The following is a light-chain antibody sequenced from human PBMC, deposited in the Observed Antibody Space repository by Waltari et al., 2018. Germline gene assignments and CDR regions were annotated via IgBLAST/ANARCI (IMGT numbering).Light chain of an antibody. CDR1: QSVSRN. CDR2: YAS. V-gene: IGKV3-11*01. CDR3: QQRSDWSYT. Sequence: EIVLTQSPATLSLSPGERATLSCRASQSVSRNLAWYQQKTCQAPSLLIYYASNRATGIPAMFSGSWSVTDFTLTISCLEPADFAVYYCQQRSDWSYTFGQGTKLEI. J-gene: IGKJ2*01.